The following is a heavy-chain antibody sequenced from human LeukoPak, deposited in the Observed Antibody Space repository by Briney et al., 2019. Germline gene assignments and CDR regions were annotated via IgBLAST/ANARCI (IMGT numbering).Heavy chain of an antibody. Sequence: SETLSLTCTVSGGSISSGGYYWSWIRQHPGKGLEWIGYIYYSGSTYYNPSLKSRVTISVDTSKNQFSLKLSSVTAADTAVYYCARERRDNWNDVNGWFDPWGQGTLVTVSS. CDR1: GGSISSGGYY. CDR3: ARERRDNWNDVNGWFDP. V-gene: IGHV4-31*03. D-gene: IGHD1-1*01. CDR2: IYYSGST. J-gene: IGHJ5*02.